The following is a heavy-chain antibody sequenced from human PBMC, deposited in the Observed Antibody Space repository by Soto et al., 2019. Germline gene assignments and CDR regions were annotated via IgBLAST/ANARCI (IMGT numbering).Heavy chain of an antibody. J-gene: IGHJ6*02. CDR1: GFTFSSYA. V-gene: IGHV3-33*08. Sequence: GGSLRLSCAASGFTFSSYAMSWVRQAPGKGLEWVAVIWYDGSNKYYADSVKGRFTISRDNSKNTLYLQMNSLRAEGTAMYYCARGRDERYYYYGMDVWGQGTAVTVSS. CDR3: ARGRDERYYYYGMDV. CDR2: IWYDGSNK.